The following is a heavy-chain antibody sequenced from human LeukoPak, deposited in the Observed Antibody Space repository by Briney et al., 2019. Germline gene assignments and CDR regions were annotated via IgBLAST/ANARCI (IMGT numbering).Heavy chain of an antibody. D-gene: IGHD6-13*01. CDR3: ARKCSSSCMEDGMDV. Sequence: ASVRVSCKASGYTFTGYYMHWVRQAPGQGLEWMGWINPNSGGTNYAQKFQGRVTMTRDTSSSTAYMELSRLRSEDTAVYYCARKCSSSCMEDGMDVWGQGTTVTVSS. CDR2: INPNSGGT. J-gene: IGHJ6*02. CDR1: GYTFTGYY. V-gene: IGHV1-2*02.